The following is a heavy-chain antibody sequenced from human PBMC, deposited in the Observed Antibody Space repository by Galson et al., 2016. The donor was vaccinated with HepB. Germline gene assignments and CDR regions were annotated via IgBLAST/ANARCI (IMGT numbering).Heavy chain of an antibody. V-gene: IGHV1-46*04. CDR2: INPSGGRT. CDR1: GYTFTDYY. J-gene: IGHJ3*01. CDR3: ASPVLGSGGHQHHDAFDF. D-gene: IGHD2-15*01. Sequence: SVKVSCKASGYTFTDYYIHWVRQAPGQGLEWVGLINPSGGRTSYTQKLQGRVTMTRDTSTNTVYMELRSLRFEDTAVYYCASPVLGSGGHQHHDAFDFWGRGTTVTVSS.